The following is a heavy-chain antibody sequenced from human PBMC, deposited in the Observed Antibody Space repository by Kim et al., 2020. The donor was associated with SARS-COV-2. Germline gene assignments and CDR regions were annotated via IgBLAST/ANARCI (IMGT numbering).Heavy chain of an antibody. CDR2: ISGSGGST. D-gene: IGHD6-19*01. CDR3: AKLAQYSSGWPNYYGMDV. Sequence: GGSLRLSCAASGFTFSSYAMSWVRQAPGKGLEWVSAISGSGGSTYYADSVKGRFTISRDNSKNTLYLQMNSLRAEDTAVYYCAKLAQYSSGWPNYYGMDVWGQGTTATVSS. V-gene: IGHV3-23*01. J-gene: IGHJ6*02. CDR1: GFTFSSYA.